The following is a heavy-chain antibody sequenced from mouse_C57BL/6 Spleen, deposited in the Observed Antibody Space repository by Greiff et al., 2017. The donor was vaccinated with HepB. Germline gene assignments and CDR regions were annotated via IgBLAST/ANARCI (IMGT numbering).Heavy chain of an antibody. CDR2: IYPGDGDT. V-gene: IGHV1-80*01. D-gene: IGHD2-1*01. CDR3: ARKDYGNYVLYFDV. CDR1: GYAFSSYW. Sequence: QVQLKESGAELVKPGASVKISCKASGYAFSSYWMNWVKQRPGKGLEWIGQIYPGDGDTNYNGKFKGKATLTADKSSSTAYMQLSSLTSEDSAVYFCARKDYGNYVLYFDVWGTGTTVTVSS. J-gene: IGHJ1*03.